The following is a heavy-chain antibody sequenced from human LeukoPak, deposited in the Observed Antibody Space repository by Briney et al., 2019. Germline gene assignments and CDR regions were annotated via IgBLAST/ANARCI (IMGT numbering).Heavy chain of an antibody. J-gene: IGHJ5*02. CDR3: ARSSIAARRFFSWFDP. V-gene: IGHV3-11*04. CDR1: GFTFSDYY. Sequence: GGSLRLSCAASGFTFSDYYMSWIRQAPGKGVEWVSYISSSGRTIYYADSVKGRFTISRDNAKNSLYLQMNSLRAEDTAVYYCARSSIAARRFFSWFDPWGQGTLVTVSS. CDR2: ISSSGRTI. D-gene: IGHD6-6*01.